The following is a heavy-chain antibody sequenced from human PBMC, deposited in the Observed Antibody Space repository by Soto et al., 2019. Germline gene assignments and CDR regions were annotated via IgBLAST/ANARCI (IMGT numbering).Heavy chain of an antibody. J-gene: IGHJ4*02. Sequence: SETLALTCAVYGGSFSGYYWTWIRQPPGKGLEWIGEINHSGSTNYNPSLKSRVTISVDTSKNQFSLKVSSVTAADTAVYCCARFQPKAAAFWGQGALVTVSS. CDR3: ARFQPKAAAF. V-gene: IGHV4-34*01. CDR1: GGSFSGYY. D-gene: IGHD6-25*01. CDR2: INHSGST.